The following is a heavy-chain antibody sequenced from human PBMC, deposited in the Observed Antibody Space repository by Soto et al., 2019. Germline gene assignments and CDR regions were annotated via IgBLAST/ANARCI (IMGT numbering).Heavy chain of an antibody. V-gene: IGHV4-59*08. CDR2: VYYSGTT. CDR1: GGSINNYY. D-gene: IGHD3-9*01. CDR3: ARHTDYILTGNEALDI. Sequence: SETLSLTCPVSGGSINNYYLSWIRQSPGKGLEWIGYVYYSGTTNYNPTLKSRITILVDTSENQFSLKLTPVTAADTAVYYCARHTDYILTGNEALDIWGQGTVVTVSS. J-gene: IGHJ3*02.